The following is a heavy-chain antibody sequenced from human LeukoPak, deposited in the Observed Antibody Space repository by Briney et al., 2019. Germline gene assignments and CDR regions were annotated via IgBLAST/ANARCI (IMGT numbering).Heavy chain of an antibody. V-gene: IGHV4-59*01. Sequence: PSETLSLTCTVSGGSLSIYYWNWLRQPPGKGLEWIGYIYYSGSTNYNPSLKSRVTISVDTSKNQFSLKLSSVTAADTAVYYCARDFGTRFDPWGQGTLVTVSS. CDR1: GGSLSIYY. D-gene: IGHD3-10*01. J-gene: IGHJ5*02. CDR3: ARDFGTRFDP. CDR2: IYYSGST.